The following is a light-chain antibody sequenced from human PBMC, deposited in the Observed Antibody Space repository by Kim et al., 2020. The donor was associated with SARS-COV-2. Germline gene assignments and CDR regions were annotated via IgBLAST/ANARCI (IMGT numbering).Light chain of an antibody. J-gene: IGLJ1*01. CDR3: AAWDDSLNGLYV. CDR2: SNN. Sequence: RVTISCSGSSSNIGSNTVNWYQQLPGTAPKLLIYSNNQRPSGVPDRCSGSKSGTSASLAISGLQSEDEADYYCAAWDDSLNGLYVFGTGTKVTVL. V-gene: IGLV1-44*01. CDR1: SSNIGSNT.